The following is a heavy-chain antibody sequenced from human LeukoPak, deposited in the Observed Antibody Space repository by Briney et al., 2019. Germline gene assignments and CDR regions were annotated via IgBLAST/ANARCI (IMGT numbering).Heavy chain of an antibody. Sequence: GGSLRLSCAASGFTFSSYAMHRVRQAPGKGLEYVSAISSNGGSTYYANSVKGRFTISRDNSKNTLYLQMGSLRAEDMAVYYCARASSSWYPISGDDAFDIWGQGTMVTVSS. CDR3: ARASSSWYPISGDDAFDI. D-gene: IGHD6-13*01. V-gene: IGHV3-64*01. CDR2: ISSNGGST. J-gene: IGHJ3*02. CDR1: GFTFSSYA.